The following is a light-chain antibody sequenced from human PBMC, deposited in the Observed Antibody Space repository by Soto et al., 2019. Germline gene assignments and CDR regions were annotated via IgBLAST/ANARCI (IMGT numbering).Light chain of an antibody. CDR2: GAS. J-gene: IGKJ1*01. CDR1: QTISRNF. CDR3: QHYVSSPRT. Sequence: IALTQSPGTLSLSPGERATLSCRASQTISRNFLAWYQQKPGQAPRLLIYGASKRATGIPDRFSGSGSGTDFTLTISSLEPEDFAVYYCQHYVSSPRTFGQGTKVDIK. V-gene: IGKV3-20*01.